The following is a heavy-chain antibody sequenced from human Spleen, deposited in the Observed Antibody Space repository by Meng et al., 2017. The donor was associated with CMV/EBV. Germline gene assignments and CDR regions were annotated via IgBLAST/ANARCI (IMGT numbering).Heavy chain of an antibody. V-gene: IGHV3-7*01. D-gene: IGHD2-8*01. CDR2: TNQDGSEK. J-gene: IGHJ4*02. CDR3: VRTNDWTFDY. Sequence: GESLKISCAASGFTFSRYWMRWVRQAPGKGLEWVASTNQDGSEKYYVDAVKGRFIISRDNAKNLLYLQMNSLRAEDTAVYYCVRTNDWTFDYWGQGTLVTVSS. CDR1: GFTFSRYW.